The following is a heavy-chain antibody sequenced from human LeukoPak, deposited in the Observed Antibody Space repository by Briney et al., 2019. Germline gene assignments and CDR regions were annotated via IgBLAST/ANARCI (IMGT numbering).Heavy chain of an antibody. CDR2: IKQDGSEK. D-gene: IGHD3-10*02. Sequence: GGSLRLSCAASGFTFSSYWMSWVRQAPGKGLEWVANIKQDGSEKYYVDSVKGRFTISRDNAKNSLYLQMNSLRAEDTAVYYCARDGRITMWAFDIWGQGTMVTVSS. J-gene: IGHJ3*02. V-gene: IGHV3-7*01. CDR1: GFTFSSYW. CDR3: ARDGRITMWAFDI.